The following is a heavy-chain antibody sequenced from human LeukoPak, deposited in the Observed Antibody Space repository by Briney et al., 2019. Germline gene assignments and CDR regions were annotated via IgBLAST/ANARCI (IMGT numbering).Heavy chain of an antibody. J-gene: IGHJ4*02. Sequence: ASVKVSCKASGYTFTSYYMHWVRQAPGQGLEWMGIINPSGGSTSYAQKFQGRVTMTRDTSTSTVYMELSSLRSEDTAVYYCASHATRRGQWLLFDYWGQGTLVTVSS. D-gene: IGHD6-19*01. CDR3: ASHATRRGQWLLFDY. CDR2: INPSGGST. V-gene: IGHV1-46*01. CDR1: GYTFTSYY.